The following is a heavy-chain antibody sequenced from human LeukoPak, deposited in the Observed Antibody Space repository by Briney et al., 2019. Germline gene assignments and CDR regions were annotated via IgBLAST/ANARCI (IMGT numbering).Heavy chain of an antibody. J-gene: IGHJ4*02. Sequence: GGSLRLSCTTSGFTFGDYAMSWCRQAPGKGLEWVGVIRSKGYGETTEYAASVKGRFIISRDDSKSIAYLQMNSLRTEDTAVYSCTRALRLRYCSGGSCFSSFDYWGQGTLVSVSS. V-gene: IGHV3-49*03. CDR2: IRSKGYGETT. D-gene: IGHD2-15*01. CDR1: GFTFGDYA. CDR3: TRALRLRYCSGGSCFSSFDY.